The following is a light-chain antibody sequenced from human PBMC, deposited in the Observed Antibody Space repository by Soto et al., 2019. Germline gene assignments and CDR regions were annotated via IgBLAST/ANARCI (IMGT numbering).Light chain of an antibody. V-gene: IGKV2-28*01. CDR3: MQALQSPIT. CDR1: QSLLNSNGYNY. Sequence: DIVLTQSPLSLPVTPGEPASISCRSSQSLLNSNGYNYLDWYLQKPGQSPQLLISLGSNRASGVPDRFSGSGSGTDFTLKISRVEGEDVGVYYCMQALQSPITFGQGTRLEIK. CDR2: LGS. J-gene: IGKJ5*01.